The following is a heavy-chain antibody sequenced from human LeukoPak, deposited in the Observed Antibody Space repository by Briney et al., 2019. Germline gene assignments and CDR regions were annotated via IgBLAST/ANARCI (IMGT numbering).Heavy chain of an antibody. CDR3: AIGQNSGSGWYVRWFDP. Sequence: GASVKVSCKASGYTFTSYDINWGRQATGQGLEWMGWMNPNSGNTGYAQKFQGRVTMTRYTSISTAYMELSSLRSEDTAVYYCAIGQNSGSGWYVRWFDPWGQGTRVTVSS. J-gene: IGHJ5*02. V-gene: IGHV1-8*01. CDR2: MNPNSGNT. CDR1: GYTFTSYD. D-gene: IGHD6-19*01.